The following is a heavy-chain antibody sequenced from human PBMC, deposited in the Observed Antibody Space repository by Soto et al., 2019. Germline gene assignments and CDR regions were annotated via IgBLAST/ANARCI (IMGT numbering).Heavy chain of an antibody. CDR2: INHSGST. J-gene: IGHJ4*02. D-gene: IGHD6-19*01. CDR1: GGSFSGYY. CDR3: AASIAVAGKVVDY. V-gene: IGHV4-34*01. Sequence: QVQLQQWGAGLLKPSETLSLTCAVYGGSFSGYYWSWIRQPPGKGLEWIGEINHSGSTNYNPSLKSRVTISVDTSKNQLSLKLSSVTAADTAVYYCAASIAVAGKVVDYWGQGTLVTVSS.